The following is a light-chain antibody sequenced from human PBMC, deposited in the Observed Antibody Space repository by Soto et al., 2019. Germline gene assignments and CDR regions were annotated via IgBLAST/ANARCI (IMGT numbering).Light chain of an antibody. J-gene: IGLJ1*01. CDR1: SSDVGGYNY. Sequence: QSVLTQPASVSGCPGQSITISCTGTSSDVGGYNYVSWYQQHPGKAPKLMIYDVSNRPSGVSNRFSGSKSGNTASLTISGLQAKDEADYYCSSYTSSSTPYVFGTGTKVTVL. CDR2: DVS. V-gene: IGLV2-14*01. CDR3: SSYTSSSTPYV.